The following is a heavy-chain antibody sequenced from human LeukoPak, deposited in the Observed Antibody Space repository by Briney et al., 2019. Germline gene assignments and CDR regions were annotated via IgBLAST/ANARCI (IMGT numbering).Heavy chain of an antibody. Sequence: ASVKVSCKASGYTFTGYYMHWVRQAPGQGLEWRGWINPDSGGTNYAQKFQGRVTMTRDTSISTAYMELSRLRSDDTAVYYCARDIGGVLRYFDWLPMDVWGQGTTVTVSS. CDR3: ARDIGGVLRYFDWLPMDV. J-gene: IGHJ6*02. D-gene: IGHD3-9*01. CDR2: INPDSGGT. V-gene: IGHV1-2*02. CDR1: GYTFTGYY.